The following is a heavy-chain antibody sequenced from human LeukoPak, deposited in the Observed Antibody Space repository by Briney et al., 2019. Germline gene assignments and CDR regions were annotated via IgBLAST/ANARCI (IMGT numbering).Heavy chain of an antibody. J-gene: IGHJ4*02. CDR2: FCCNGDSA. CDR3: AKSGGAVAGNFDY. V-gene: IGHV3-20*04. Sequence: GGSLRLSCAASGFSFSDAWMRWVRQIPGKGLKWASGFCCNGDSAGSDVKGRFTISRDNAKNSLYLQMNSLRAEDMALYYCAKSGGAVAGNFDYWGQGTLVTVSS. D-gene: IGHD6-19*01. CDR1: GFSFSDAW.